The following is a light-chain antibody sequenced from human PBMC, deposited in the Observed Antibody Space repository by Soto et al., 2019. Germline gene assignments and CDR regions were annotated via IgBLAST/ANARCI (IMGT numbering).Light chain of an antibody. CDR3: QSYDRSLSYV. Sequence: QSVLTQPPSVSGAPGQRVTISCTGTSSNIGAGYDVHWYQQLPGTAPKLLIYGNINRPSGVPDRFPGSKSGTSASLAVTGLQSEYEADYYCQSYDRSLSYVFGTGTKVTVL. J-gene: IGLJ1*01. V-gene: IGLV1-40*01. CDR1: SSNIGAGYD. CDR2: GNI.